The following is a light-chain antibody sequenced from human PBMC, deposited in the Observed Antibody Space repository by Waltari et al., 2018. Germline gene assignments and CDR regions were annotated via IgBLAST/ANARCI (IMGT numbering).Light chain of an antibody. Sequence: QSALTQPASVSGSPGQSITISCTGTSSDVGGFNFVSWYQQHPGKAPKLMIYDVSKPPSGVSTRFSGSKSGNTASLTISGLQAEDEADYYCSSYTISSTLNWVFGGGTKLTVL. J-gene: IGLJ3*02. CDR2: DVS. CDR1: SSDVGGFNF. V-gene: IGLV2-14*03. CDR3: SSYTISSTLNWV.